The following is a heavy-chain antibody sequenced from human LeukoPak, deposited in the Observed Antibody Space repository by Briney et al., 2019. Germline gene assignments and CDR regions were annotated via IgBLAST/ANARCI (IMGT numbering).Heavy chain of an antibody. CDR3: GRQGYTASYYFLDF. V-gene: IGHV4-4*07. CDR1: SGSINSYY. J-gene: IGHJ4*02. D-gene: IGHD1-26*01. Sequence: PSETLSLTCTVPSGSINSYYWGWVRQPPGKGLEWIGRIYTTGATQYNPSLKSRVTMSIDTSTNQFSLNLRSMTAADTAVYYRGRQGYTASYYFLDFWSQGTLVAVS. CDR2: IYTTGAT.